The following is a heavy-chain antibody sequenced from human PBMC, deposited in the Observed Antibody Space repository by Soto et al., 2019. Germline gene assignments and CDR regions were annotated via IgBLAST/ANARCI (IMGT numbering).Heavy chain of an antibody. V-gene: IGHV3-9*01. J-gene: IGHJ4*02. CDR2: INYNSGSV. CDR1: GFTFDVYA. Sequence: EVKLVESGGGWVQPGRSLRLSCAASGFTFDVYAMHWVRQAPGKGLEVVSGINYNSGSVGYADSVQGRFTISRDNAKNSLHLQMNSLRAEDTAVYYCAKDITLRVWVYLVVEYWGQGTLVTVSP. CDR3: AKDITLRVWVYLVVEY. D-gene: IGHD6-13*01.